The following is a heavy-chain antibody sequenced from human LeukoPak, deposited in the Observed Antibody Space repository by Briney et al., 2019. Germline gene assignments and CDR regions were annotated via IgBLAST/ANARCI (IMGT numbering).Heavy chain of an antibody. D-gene: IGHD3-22*01. V-gene: IGHV4-61*01. CDR3: ARGPLYDSRGYPFDY. CDR1: SGSISSSHYY. CDR2: IYYSGST. J-gene: IGHJ4*02. Sequence: PSETLSLTCTVSSGSISSSHYYWSWIRQPPGKGLEWIGYIYYSGSTNYNPSLKSRVTISVDTSKNQFSLKLSSVTAADTAVYYCARGPLYDSRGYPFDYWGQGTLVTVSS.